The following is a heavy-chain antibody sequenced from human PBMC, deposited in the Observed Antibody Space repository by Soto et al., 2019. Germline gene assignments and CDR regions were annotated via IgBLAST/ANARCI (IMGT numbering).Heavy chain of an antibody. D-gene: IGHD3-22*01. CDR2: ISSNGGST. Sequence: TGGSLRLSCSASGFTFSSYAMHWVRQAPGKGLEYVSAISSNGGSTYYADSVKGRFTISRENSKTTLYLQMSSLRAEDTAVYYCVKDDYYDSSGRPGYFAYWGHRTMVPVSS. V-gene: IGHV3-64D*06. CDR1: GFTFSSYA. J-gene: IGHJ4*01. CDR3: VKDDYYDSSGRPGYFAY.